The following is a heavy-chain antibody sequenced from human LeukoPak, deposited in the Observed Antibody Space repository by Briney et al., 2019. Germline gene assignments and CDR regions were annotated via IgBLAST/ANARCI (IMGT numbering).Heavy chain of an antibody. Sequence: GRSLRLSCAASGFTFSSYAMHWVRQAPGKGLEWVAVISYDGSNKYYADSVKGRFTISRDNPKNTLYLQMNSLRAEDTAVYYCAIIGTHYYDSSGYNWFDPWGQGTLVTVSS. D-gene: IGHD3-22*01. V-gene: IGHV3-30-3*01. CDR3: AIIGTHYYDSSGYNWFDP. J-gene: IGHJ5*02. CDR1: GFTFSSYA. CDR2: ISYDGSNK.